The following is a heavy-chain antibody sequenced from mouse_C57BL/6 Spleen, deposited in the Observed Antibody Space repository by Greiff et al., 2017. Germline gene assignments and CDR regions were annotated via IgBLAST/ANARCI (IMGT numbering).Heavy chain of an antibody. CDR1: GYTFTSYG. D-gene: IGHD1-1*01. V-gene: IGHV1-81*01. CDR3: ARNSPYYYGSSYPYYYAMDY. J-gene: IGHJ4*01. CDR2: IYPRSGNT. Sequence: VQLQQSGAELARPGASVKLSCKASGYTFTSYGISWVKQRTGQGLEWIGEIYPRSGNTYYNEKFKGKATLTADKSSSTAYMELRSLTSEDSAVYFCARNSPYYYGSSYPYYYAMDYWGQGTSVTVSS.